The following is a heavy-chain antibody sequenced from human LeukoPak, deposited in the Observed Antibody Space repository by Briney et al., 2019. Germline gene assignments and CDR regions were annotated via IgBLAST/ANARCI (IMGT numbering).Heavy chain of an antibody. CDR1: GFTFSSYS. V-gene: IGHV3-21*04. CDR2: ISSSSSYI. CDR3: ANTRLRFLEWLFLGDY. D-gene: IGHD3-3*01. J-gene: IGHJ4*02. Sequence: PGGSLRLSCAASGFTFSSYSMNWVRQAPGKGLEWVSFISSSSSYIYYADSVKGRFTISRDNSKNTLYLQMNSLRAEDTAVYYCANTRLRFLEWLFLGDYWGQGTLVTVSS.